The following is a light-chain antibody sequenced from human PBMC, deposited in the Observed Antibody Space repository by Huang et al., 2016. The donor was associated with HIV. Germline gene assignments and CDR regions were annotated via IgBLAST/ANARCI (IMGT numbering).Light chain of an antibody. CDR3: QQYNNWPWT. Sequence: EIVMTQSPATLSVSPGERATLSCRASQSVSSNLAWYQQKPGQAPRLLFYGASTRATGIPARVSGSGSGTEFTLTISSLQSEDVAVYYCQQYNNWPWTFGQGTKVELK. CDR2: GAS. J-gene: IGKJ1*01. V-gene: IGKV3-15*01. CDR1: QSVSSN.